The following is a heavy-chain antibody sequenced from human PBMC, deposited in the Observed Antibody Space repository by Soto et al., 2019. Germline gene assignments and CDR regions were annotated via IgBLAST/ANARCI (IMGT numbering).Heavy chain of an antibody. J-gene: IGHJ4*02. CDR3: ARPRYDGSGTPFDH. Sequence: PGGSLRLSCAASGFTFSSYWMHWVRQAPGKGLVWVSRINGDGSTTSYADSVKGRFIISRDNAKNMLYLQMNSLRAEDTAVYYCARPRYDGSGTPFDHWGQGTLVTSPQ. CDR2: INGDGSTT. V-gene: IGHV3-74*01. D-gene: IGHD3-22*01. CDR1: GFTFSSYW.